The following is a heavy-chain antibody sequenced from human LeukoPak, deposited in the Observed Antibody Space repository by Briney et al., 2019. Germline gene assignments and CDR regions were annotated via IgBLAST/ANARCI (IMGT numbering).Heavy chain of an antibody. D-gene: IGHD6-6*01. CDR1: GFTFSSYG. V-gene: IGHV3-33*01. J-gene: IGHJ4*02. CDR2: IWYDGSNK. CDR3: ARDGYSSSSSLCYFDY. Sequence: GGSLRLSCAASGFTFSSYGMHWVRQAPGKGLEWVAVIWYDGSNKYYADSVKGRFTISRDNSKNTLYLQMNSLRAEDTAVYYCARDGYSSSSSLCYFDYWGQGTLVTVSS.